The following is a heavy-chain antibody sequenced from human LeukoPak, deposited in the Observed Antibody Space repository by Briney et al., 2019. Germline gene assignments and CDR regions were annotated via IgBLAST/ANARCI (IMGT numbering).Heavy chain of an antibody. J-gene: IGHJ2*01. CDR1: GFTFSSYA. CDR2: LSGGGGST. Sequence: SGGSLRLSCAASGFTFSSYAMSWVRQAPGKGLEWVSALSGGGGSTFYTDSVKGRFTISRDNSKNTLYLQMSSLRAEDTAVYFCAKSSSGLGFNEYFDLWGRGTLVTVSS. CDR3: AKSSSGLGFNEYFDL. V-gene: IGHV3-23*01. D-gene: IGHD2-8*01.